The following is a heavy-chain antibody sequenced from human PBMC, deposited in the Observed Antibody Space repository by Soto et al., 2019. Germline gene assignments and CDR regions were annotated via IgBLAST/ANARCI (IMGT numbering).Heavy chain of an antibody. V-gene: IGHV1-18*04. CDR3: ATSYDSGFDP. Sequence: QLQLVQSGAEVERPGASVRVSCKAYGYPFSKYGISWIRQAHGQGLEWMGWIKPDNGDTTYAQKFQGRVTMTTDTSSNTAYMELRSLRSDDTAVYYCATSYDSGFDPWGQGTLVSVSS. CDR1: GYPFSKYG. CDR2: IKPDNGDT. D-gene: IGHD5-12*01. J-gene: IGHJ5*02.